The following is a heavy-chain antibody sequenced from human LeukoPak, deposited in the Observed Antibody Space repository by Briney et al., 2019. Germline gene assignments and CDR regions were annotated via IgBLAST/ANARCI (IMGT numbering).Heavy chain of an antibody. J-gene: IGHJ4*02. V-gene: IGHV4-61*02. CDR2: ILSSGST. CDR3: ARGVPMSY. CDR1: GGSISNDNYY. D-gene: IGHD1-1*01. Sequence: SQTLSLTCTVSGGSISNDNYYWSWIRQPAGKGLEWIGRILSSGSTNYNPSLKSRVTISLDTSKNQFSLKLSSVTAADTAVYYCARGVPMSYWGQGTLVTVSS.